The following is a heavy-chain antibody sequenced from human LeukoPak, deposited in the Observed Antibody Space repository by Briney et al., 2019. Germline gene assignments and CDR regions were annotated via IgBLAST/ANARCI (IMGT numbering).Heavy chain of an antibody. CDR1: GGTFSSYA. CDR2: IIPIFGTA. D-gene: IGHD2-2*01. Sequence: SVKVSCKASGGTFSSYAISWVRQAPGQGLEWMGGIIPIFGTANYAQKFQGRVTITADESTSTAYMGLSSLRSEDTAVYYCARGRSDQPLLSGWFDPWGQGTLVTVSS. V-gene: IGHV1-69*13. CDR3: ARGRSDQPLLSGWFDP. J-gene: IGHJ5*02.